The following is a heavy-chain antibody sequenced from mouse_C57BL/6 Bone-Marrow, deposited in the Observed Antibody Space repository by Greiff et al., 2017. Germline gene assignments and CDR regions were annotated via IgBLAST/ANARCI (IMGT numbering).Heavy chain of an antibody. D-gene: IGHD1-1*01. CDR2: IDPENGDT. CDR1: GFNIKDDY. Sequence: EVQIQQSGAELVRPGASVKLSCTASGFNIKDDYMHWVKQRPEQGLEWIGWIDPENGDTEYASKFQGKATITADTSSNTAYLQLSSLTSEDTAVYYCTTDYYGSHWYFDVWGTGTTVTVSS. V-gene: IGHV14-4*01. J-gene: IGHJ1*03. CDR3: TTDYYGSHWYFDV.